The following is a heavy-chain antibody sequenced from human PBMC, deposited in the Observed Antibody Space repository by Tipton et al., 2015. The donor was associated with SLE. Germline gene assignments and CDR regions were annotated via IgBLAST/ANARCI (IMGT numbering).Heavy chain of an antibody. CDR1: GGSISSSSDY. Sequence: TLSLTCNVSGGSISSSSDYCGWIRQPPGKGLEWIGSIYYSGNKYYNPSLKSRVTISGDTSKTQFSLKLSSVTAADTAVYFCARDEYRYDTTGYHLLGHFDFWGQGTLVAVSS. V-gene: IGHV4-39*07. CDR3: ARDEYRYDTTGYHLLGHFDF. D-gene: IGHD3-22*01. J-gene: IGHJ4*02. CDR2: IYYSGNK.